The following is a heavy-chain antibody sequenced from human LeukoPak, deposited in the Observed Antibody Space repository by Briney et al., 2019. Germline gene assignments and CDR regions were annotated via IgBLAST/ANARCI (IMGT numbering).Heavy chain of an antibody. D-gene: IGHD2-15*01. CDR3: ASGYCSGGSCPIDY. V-gene: IGHV4-39*01. CDR1: GGSISSSSYY. Sequence: SETLSLTCTVSGGSISSSSYYWGWIRQPPGKGLEWIGSIYYSGSTYYNPSLKSRVTISVDTSKNQFSLKLSSVTAADTAVYYCASGYCSGGSCPIDYWGQGTLVTVSS. J-gene: IGHJ4*02. CDR2: IYYSGST.